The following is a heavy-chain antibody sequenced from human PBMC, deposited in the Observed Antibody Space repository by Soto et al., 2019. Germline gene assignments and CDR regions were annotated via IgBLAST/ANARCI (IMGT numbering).Heavy chain of an antibody. CDR1: GFTFTRSG. CDR2: IWYDGSNK. D-gene: IGHD6-6*01. V-gene: IGHV3-33*01. Sequence: GGSLRLSCTPAGFTFTRSGMHWVRQAPGKGLGWVAVIWYDGSNKYHADSVKGRFTISRDNSKNTLYLQMNSLRAEDTAVYYCARGAPNSSSSGNWFDPWGQGTLVTVSS. CDR3: ARGAPNSSSSGNWFDP. J-gene: IGHJ5*02.